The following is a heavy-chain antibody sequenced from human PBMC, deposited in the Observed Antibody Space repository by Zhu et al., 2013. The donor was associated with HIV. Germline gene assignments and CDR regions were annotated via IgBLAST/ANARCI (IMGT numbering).Heavy chain of an antibody. CDR3: AKDLSDLGAPDNWFDP. J-gene: IGHJ5*02. D-gene: IGHD1-26*01. CDR2: ISYDGSNQ. V-gene: IGHV3-30*18. Sequence: QVQLVESGGGVVQPGRSLRLSCTASGFTFSGYGMHWVRQAPGKGLEWVAVISYDGSNQYYADSVKGRFTVSRDNSKNTLYLEMNSLRAEDTAVYYCAKDLSDLGAPDNWFDPWGQGTLVTVSS. CDR1: GFTFSGYG.